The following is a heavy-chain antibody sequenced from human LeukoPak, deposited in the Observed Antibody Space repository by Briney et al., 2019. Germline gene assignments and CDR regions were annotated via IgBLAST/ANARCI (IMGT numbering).Heavy chain of an antibody. V-gene: IGHV4-59*01. CDR1: GGSISSYY. Sequence: SETLSLTCTVSGGSISSYYWSWIRQPPGKGLEWIGYIYYSGSTNYNPSLKSRVTISVDTSKNQLSLKLSSVTAADTAVYYCARGQRYYCDSSGPYYFDYWGQGTLVTVSS. J-gene: IGHJ4*02. D-gene: IGHD3-22*01. CDR3: ARGQRYYCDSSGPYYFDY. CDR2: IYYSGST.